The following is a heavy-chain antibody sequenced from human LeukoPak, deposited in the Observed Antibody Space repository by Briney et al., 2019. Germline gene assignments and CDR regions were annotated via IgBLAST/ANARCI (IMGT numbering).Heavy chain of an antibody. D-gene: IGHD3-10*01. Sequence: PSETLSLTCTVSGGSISSSSYYWGWIRQPPGKGLEWIGEINHSGSTNYNPSLKSRVTISVDTSKNQFSLKLSSVTAADTAVYYCAGQSRGVRDYWGQGTLVTVSS. CDR2: INHSGST. CDR3: AGQSRGVRDY. CDR1: GGSISSSSYY. J-gene: IGHJ4*02. V-gene: IGHV4-39*07.